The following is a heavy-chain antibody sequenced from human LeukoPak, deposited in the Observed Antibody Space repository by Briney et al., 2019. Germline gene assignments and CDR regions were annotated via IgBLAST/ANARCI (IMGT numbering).Heavy chain of an antibody. CDR1: GYNFTTYW. CDR2: ISDT. D-gene: IGHD5-18*01. J-gene: IGHJ4*02. V-gene: IGHV5-51*01. CDR3: ARRGGYRTGYPPYYFDY. Sequence: GESLTISCRGSGYNFTTYWIGWVRQMPGKGLEWMGIISDTRYSPSFQGQVTFSADKPITTAYLQWSSLKASDTSMYYCARRGGYRTGYPPYYFDYWGQGTLVTVSS.